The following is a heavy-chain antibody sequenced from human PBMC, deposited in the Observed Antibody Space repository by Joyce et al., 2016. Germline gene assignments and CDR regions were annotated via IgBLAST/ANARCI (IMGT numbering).Heavy chain of an antibody. CDR1: GFTFSSHG. CDR3: AKDNSGWFGILLNYFDY. D-gene: IGHD6-19*01. CDR2: MSGGGDST. V-gene: IGHV3-23*01. Sequence: EVQLLESGGGLVQPGGSLRLSCAASGFTFSSHGMSWVRQAPGRGMEGVSAMSGGGDSTHYAEAGRGRFTIPRDNSKNTLYLQMNSLRAEDTAVYYCAKDNSGWFGILLNYFDYWGQGTLVTVSS. J-gene: IGHJ4*02.